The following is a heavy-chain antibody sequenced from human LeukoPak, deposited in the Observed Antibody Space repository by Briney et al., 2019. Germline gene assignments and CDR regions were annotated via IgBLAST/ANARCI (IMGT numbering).Heavy chain of an antibody. Sequence: SGGSLRLSCAASGFTFSSYAMHWVRQAPGKGLEWVAVVSYDGGNKYHADSVKGRFTISRDNSRTTLYLQMNSLRVEDTAVYYCARAEDIVVVVAVTEGYYFDYWGQGTLVTVSS. CDR3: ARAEDIVVVVAVTEGYYFDY. J-gene: IGHJ4*02. CDR1: GFTFSSYA. V-gene: IGHV3-30-3*01. CDR2: VSYDGGNK. D-gene: IGHD2-15*01.